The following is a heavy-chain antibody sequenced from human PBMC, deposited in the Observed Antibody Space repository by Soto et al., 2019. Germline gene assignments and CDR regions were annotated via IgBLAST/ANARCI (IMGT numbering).Heavy chain of an antibody. CDR1: GYTFPSYY. D-gene: IGHD6-6*01. CDR2: INPSGGST. CDR3: ARDSVQVGAARDVPNWLDP. Sequence: ASVKVSCKASGYTFPSYYMHWVRQAPGQGLEWMGIINPSGGSTSYAQKFQGRVTMTRDTSTSTVYMELSSLRSEDAAVYYCARDSVQVGAARDVPNWLDPWGQGTLFTVSS. J-gene: IGHJ5*02. V-gene: IGHV1-46*01.